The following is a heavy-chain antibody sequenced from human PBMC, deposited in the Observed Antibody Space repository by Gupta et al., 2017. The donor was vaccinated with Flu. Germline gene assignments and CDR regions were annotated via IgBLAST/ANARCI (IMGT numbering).Heavy chain of an antibody. V-gene: IGHV3-23*01. CDR2: ISGSGGST. D-gene: IGHD3-10*01. Sequence: EVQLLESGGGLVQPGGSLRLSCAASGFTFSSYAMSWVSEAPGKGLEWVSAISGSGGSTYYADSVKGRFTISRDNSKNTLYLQMNSLRAEDTAVYYCAKVFQENGLWFGELFTSFDYWGQGTLVTVSS. J-gene: IGHJ4*02. CDR1: GFTFSSYA. CDR3: AKVFQENGLWFGELFTSFDY.